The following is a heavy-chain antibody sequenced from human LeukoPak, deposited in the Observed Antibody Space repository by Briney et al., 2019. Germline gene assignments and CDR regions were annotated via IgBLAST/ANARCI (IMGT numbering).Heavy chain of an antibody. D-gene: IGHD6-13*01. Sequence: SETLSLTCTVSGDSISRHYWSWIRQPPGKGLEWIGYIYNSGSTNYNPSLESRITISVDTSKNQFSLKLSSVTAADTAVYYCARKTSRSWCFDYWGQGTLVTVSS. V-gene: IGHV4-59*11. J-gene: IGHJ4*02. CDR1: GDSISRHY. CDR3: ARKTSRSWCFDY. CDR2: IYNSGST.